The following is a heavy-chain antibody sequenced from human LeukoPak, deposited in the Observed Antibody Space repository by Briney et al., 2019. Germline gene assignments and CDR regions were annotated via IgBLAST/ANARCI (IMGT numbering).Heavy chain of an antibody. D-gene: IGHD3-22*01. V-gene: IGHV4-38-2*02. CDR3: ARLGGPRVGFYGSSGYSDY. Sequence: PSETLSLTCTVSGYSISSGYYWGWIRQPPGKGLEWIGSIYHSGSTYYNPSLKSRVTISVDTSKNQFSLKLGSVTAADTAVYYCARLGGPRVGFYGSSGYSDYWGQGTLVTVSS. CDR1: GYSISSGYY. CDR2: IYHSGST. J-gene: IGHJ4*02.